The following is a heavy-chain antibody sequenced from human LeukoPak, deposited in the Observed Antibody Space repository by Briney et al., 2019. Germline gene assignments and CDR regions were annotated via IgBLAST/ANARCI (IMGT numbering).Heavy chain of an antibody. CDR3: AKPFDVVVVVAAAGASGFDY. Sequence: GGSLRLSCAASGFTFSSYSMSWVRQAPGKGLEWVSGISGSGGTTYYADSVKGRFTISRDNSKNTLHLQMNSLRAEDTAVYYCAKPFDVVVVVAAAGASGFDYWGQGTLVTVSS. V-gene: IGHV3-23*01. CDR1: GFTFSSYS. J-gene: IGHJ4*02. D-gene: IGHD2-15*01. CDR2: ISGSGGTT.